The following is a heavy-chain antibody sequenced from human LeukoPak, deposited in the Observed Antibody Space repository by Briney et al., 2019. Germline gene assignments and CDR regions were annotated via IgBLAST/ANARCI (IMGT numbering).Heavy chain of an antibody. J-gene: IGHJ4*02. Sequence: KSSETLSLTCTVSGYSISSGYYWGWIRQPPGKGLAWIGSIYHSGNTYYNPSLKSRITISVDTSKNQFSLKLSSVTAADTAVYYCARDRRVTGYYYDSGGYWFDYWGQGTLVTVSS. CDR3: ARDRRVTGYYYDSGGYWFDY. CDR2: IYHSGNT. D-gene: IGHD3-22*01. V-gene: IGHV4-38-2*02. CDR1: GYSISSGYY.